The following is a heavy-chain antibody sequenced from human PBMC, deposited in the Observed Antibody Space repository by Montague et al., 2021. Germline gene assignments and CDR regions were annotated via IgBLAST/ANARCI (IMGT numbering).Heavy chain of an antibody. J-gene: IGHJ6*03. V-gene: IGHV3-74*01. CDR2: IKSDGLIA. CDR3: ARGGLRNYYYYMDV. CDR1: GFTFRSYW. D-gene: IGHD3-16*01. Sequence: SLRLSCAASGFTFRSYWMHWVRQAPGKGLVWVSRIKSDGLIAIYADSVKGRFTISRDNAKDTLHLQMNSLRAEDTATYYCARGGLRNYYYYMDVWGKGTTATVSS.